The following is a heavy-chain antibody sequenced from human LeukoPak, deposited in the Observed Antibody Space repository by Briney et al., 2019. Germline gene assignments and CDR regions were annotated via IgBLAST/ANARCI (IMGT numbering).Heavy chain of an antibody. Sequence: GGSLRLSCAASGFTFSSYSMNWVRQAPGKGLEWDSSISSSSSYIYYADSVKGRFTISRDNAKNSLYLQMNSLRAEDTAVYYCARSPYSGYDFVDYWGQGTLVTVSS. CDR3: ARSPYSGYDFVDY. CDR2: ISSSSSYI. J-gene: IGHJ4*02. D-gene: IGHD5-12*01. CDR1: GFTFSSYS. V-gene: IGHV3-21*01.